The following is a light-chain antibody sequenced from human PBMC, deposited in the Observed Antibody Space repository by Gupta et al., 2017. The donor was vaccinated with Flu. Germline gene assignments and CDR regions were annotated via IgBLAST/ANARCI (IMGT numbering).Light chain of an antibody. CDR3: QQYYNWPPLT. J-gene: IGKJ4*01. CDR2: GAF. V-gene: IGKV3-15*01. CDR1: QSVSTN. Sequence: EIVMTQSPATLSVSPGERATLSCRASQSVSTNLAWYQQKPGQAPRLLIYGAFTRATGIPARFSGSGSGTEFTLTISSLQSEDFAVYFCQQYYNWPPLTFGGGTKVEIE.